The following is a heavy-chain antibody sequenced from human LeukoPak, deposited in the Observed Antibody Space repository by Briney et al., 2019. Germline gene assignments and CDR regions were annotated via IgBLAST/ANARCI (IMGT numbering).Heavy chain of an antibody. CDR1: GGSISSYY. V-gene: IGHV4-59*01. CDR2: IYYSGST. Sequence: SETLSLTCTVSGGSISSYYWSWIRQPPGTGLEWIGYIYYSGSTNYNPSLKSRVTISVDTSKNQFSLKLSSVTAADTAVYYCARGTDSSAYFDYWGQGTLVTVSS. D-gene: IGHD3-22*01. J-gene: IGHJ4*02. CDR3: ARGTDSSAYFDY.